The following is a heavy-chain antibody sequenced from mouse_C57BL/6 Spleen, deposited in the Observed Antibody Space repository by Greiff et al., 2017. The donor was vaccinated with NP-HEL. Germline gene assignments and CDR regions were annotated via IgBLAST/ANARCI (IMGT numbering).Heavy chain of an antibody. CDR3: ARSPYDYDRAWFAY. D-gene: IGHD2-4*01. CDR1: GYTFTSYW. J-gene: IGHJ3*01. Sequence: VQLQQPGAELVRPGTSVKLSCKASGYTFTSYWMHWVKQRPGQGLEWIGVIDPSDSYTNYNQKFKGKATLTVDTSSSTAYMQLSSRTSEDSAVYYCARSPYDYDRAWFAYWGQGTLVTVSA. CDR2: IDPSDSYT. V-gene: IGHV1-59*01.